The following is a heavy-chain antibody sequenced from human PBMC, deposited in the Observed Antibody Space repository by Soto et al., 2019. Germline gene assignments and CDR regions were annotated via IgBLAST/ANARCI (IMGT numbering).Heavy chain of an antibody. CDR1: GFSLSNARMG. CDR3: ARIAFPKYQRGSYGHRWFDP. Sequence: SGPTLVNPTETLTLTCTVSGFSLSNARMGVSWIRQPPGKALEWLALIFSNDEKSYITSLKSRLTISKDTSKSQLVLTMTNMDPVDTATYYCARIAFPKYQRGSYGHRWFDPWGQGTLVTVS. D-gene: IGHD5-18*01. J-gene: IGHJ5*02. V-gene: IGHV2-26*01. CDR2: IFSNDEK.